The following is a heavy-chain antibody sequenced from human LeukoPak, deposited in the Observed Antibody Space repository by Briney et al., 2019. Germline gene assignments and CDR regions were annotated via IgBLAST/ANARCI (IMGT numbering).Heavy chain of an antibody. CDR1: GGTFSSYA. D-gene: IGHD3-22*01. CDR3: ARDNYYDSSGYLVS. Sequence: ASVTVSCKASGGTFSSYAISWVRQAPGQGLEWMGGIIPIFGTANYAQKFQGRVTITADETTSTAYMELSSLRSEDTAVYYCARDNYYDSSGYLVSWGQGTLVTVSS. J-gene: IGHJ4*02. CDR2: IIPIFGTA. V-gene: IGHV1-69*13.